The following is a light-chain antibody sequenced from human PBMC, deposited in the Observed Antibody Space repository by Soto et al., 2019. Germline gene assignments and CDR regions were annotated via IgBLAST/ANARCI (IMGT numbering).Light chain of an antibody. Sequence: AIRMTQSPSSFSASTGDRVTITCRASQGISSYVAWYQQKPGKAPKILIYAASTLQSGVPSRFSGSGSGTDFTLTISCLQSEDFATYYCQQYYSYPRTFGGGTKVEIK. J-gene: IGKJ4*01. CDR2: AAS. CDR1: QGISSY. V-gene: IGKV1-8*01. CDR3: QQYYSYPRT.